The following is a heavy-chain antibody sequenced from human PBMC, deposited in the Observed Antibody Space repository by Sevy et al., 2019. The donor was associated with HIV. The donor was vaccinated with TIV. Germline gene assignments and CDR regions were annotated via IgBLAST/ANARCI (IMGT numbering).Heavy chain of an antibody. CDR1: GFTFSSYS. CDR2: ISYDGINK. D-gene: IGHD1-1*01. J-gene: IGHJ1*01. CDR3: ALERLSGDVAEYFQN. V-gene: IGHV3-30-3*01. Sequence: GGSLRLSCATSGFTFSSYSMHWVRQAPGKGLEWVATISYDGINKHYADSVKGRLTISTDNFKNSLSLQMNSLRAEDTAVYFCALERLSGDVAEYFQNWGQGTLVTVSS.